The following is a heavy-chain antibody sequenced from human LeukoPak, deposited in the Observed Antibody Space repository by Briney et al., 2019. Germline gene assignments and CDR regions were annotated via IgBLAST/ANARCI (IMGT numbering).Heavy chain of an antibody. Sequence: GGSLRLSCAASGFTFSSYAMSWVRQAPGKGLEWVSAISGSGGSTYYADSVKGRFTISRDNSKNTLYLQMNSLRAEDTAVYYCARVSGDYGGICYWGQGTLVTVSS. D-gene: IGHD4-23*01. CDR2: ISGSGGST. CDR3: ARVSGDYGGICY. V-gene: IGHV3-23*01. CDR1: GFTFSSYA. J-gene: IGHJ4*02.